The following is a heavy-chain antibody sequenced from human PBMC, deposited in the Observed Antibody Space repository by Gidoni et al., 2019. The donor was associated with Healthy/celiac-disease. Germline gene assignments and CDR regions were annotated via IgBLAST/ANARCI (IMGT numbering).Heavy chain of an antibody. CDR3: ASPSPNYGGYDLGY. D-gene: IGHD5-12*01. J-gene: IGHJ4*02. Sequence: EVQLVESGGGLVKPGGSLRLSCAASGFTFSSYSMNWVRQAPGKGLEWVSSISSSSSYIYYADSVKGRFTISRDNAKNSLYLQMNSLRAEDTAVYYCASPSPNYGGYDLGYWGQGTLVTVSS. V-gene: IGHV3-21*01. CDR1: GFTFSSYS. CDR2: ISSSSSYI.